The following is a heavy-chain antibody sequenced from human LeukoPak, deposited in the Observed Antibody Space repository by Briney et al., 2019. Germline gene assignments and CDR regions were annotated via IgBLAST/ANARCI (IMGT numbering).Heavy chain of an antibody. Sequence: PGGSLRLSCAASGFTFSNYAMHWVRQAPGKGLEGVSLISSGGTYEYYADSVKGRFTISRDNSKNTLYLQLNSLRAEDTAVYYCARDSTYYYDSGSSGPHYFDNWGQGTLVTVSS. D-gene: IGHD3-10*01. J-gene: IGHJ4*02. CDR2: ISSGGTYE. CDR1: GFTFSNYA. CDR3: ARDSTYYYDSGSSGPHYFDN. V-gene: IGHV3-30*01.